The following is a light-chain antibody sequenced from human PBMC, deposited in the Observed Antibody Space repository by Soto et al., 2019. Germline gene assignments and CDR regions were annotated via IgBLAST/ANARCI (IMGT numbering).Light chain of an antibody. Sequence: EIVLTQSPATLSLSPGERATLSCRASQSVSSYLAWYQQKPGQAPRLLIYDASNRATGIPARFSGSGSGTDFTLTISSLEPEHFAVYYCQQRSNWSGTFGQGTKVEIK. J-gene: IGKJ1*01. CDR1: QSVSSY. CDR2: DAS. CDR3: QQRSNWSGT. V-gene: IGKV3-11*01.